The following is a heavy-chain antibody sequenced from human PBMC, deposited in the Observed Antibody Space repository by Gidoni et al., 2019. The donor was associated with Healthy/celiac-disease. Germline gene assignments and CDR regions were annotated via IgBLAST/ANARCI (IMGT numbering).Heavy chain of an antibody. CDR2: IYTSGST. CDR3: AREPYYYYGMDV. V-gene: IGHV4-61*02. Sequence: QVQLQASGPGLVKPSQTLSLTCTVSGGSISSGSYYWSWIRQPAGKGLEWIGRIYTSGSTNYNPSLKSRVTISVDTSKNQFSLKLSSVTAADTAVYYCAREPYYYYGMDVWGQGTTVTVSS. CDR1: GGSISSGSYY. J-gene: IGHJ6*02.